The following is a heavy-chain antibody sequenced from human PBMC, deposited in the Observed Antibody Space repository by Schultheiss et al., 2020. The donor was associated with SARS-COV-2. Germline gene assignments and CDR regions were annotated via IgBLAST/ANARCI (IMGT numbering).Heavy chain of an antibody. CDR2: IYSGGST. Sequence: GGSLRLSCAASGFTVSSNYMSWVRQAPGKGLEWVSVIYSGGSTYYADSVKGRFTISRDNSKNTLYLQMNSLRAEDTAVYYCAKSNSQLLPEYFQHWGQGTLVTVSS. V-gene: IGHV3-66*01. D-gene: IGHD2-15*01. CDR1: GFTVSSNY. CDR3: AKSNSQLLPEYFQH. J-gene: IGHJ1*01.